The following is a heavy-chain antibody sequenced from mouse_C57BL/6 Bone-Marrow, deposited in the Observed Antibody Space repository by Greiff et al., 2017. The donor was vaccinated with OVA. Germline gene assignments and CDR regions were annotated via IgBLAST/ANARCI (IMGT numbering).Heavy chain of an antibody. J-gene: IGHJ2*01. Sequence: QVQLKESGAELASPGASVTLSCKASGYTFTDHIMNWVKKRPGQGLEWIGRIYPVSGETNYNQQFMGKATFSVDRSSSTVYMVLNSLTSEDPAVYCGYGSSYDWGQGTTLTVSS. CDR1: GYTFTDHI. V-gene: IGHV1-11*01. CDR3: YGSSYD. D-gene: IGHD1-1*01. CDR2: IYPVSGET.